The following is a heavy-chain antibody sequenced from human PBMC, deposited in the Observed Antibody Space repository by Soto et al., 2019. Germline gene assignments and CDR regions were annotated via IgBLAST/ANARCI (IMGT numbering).Heavy chain of an antibody. J-gene: IGHJ4*02. D-gene: IGHD1-1*01. CDR1: GFTFSSYA. V-gene: IGHV3-23*01. Sequence: GGSLRLSCAASGFTFSSYAMSWVRQAPGKGLEWVSAISGSGGSTYYADSVKGRFTISRDNSKNTLYLQMNSLRADDSAVYYCATSRDTTGYFDHWGQGTLVTVSS. CDR3: ATSRDTTGYFDH. CDR2: ISGSGGST.